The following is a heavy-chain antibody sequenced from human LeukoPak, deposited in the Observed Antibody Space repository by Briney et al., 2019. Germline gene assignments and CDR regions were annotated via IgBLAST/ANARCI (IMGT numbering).Heavy chain of an antibody. CDR2: ISAKSGAM. CDR3: TRERDLSLYYFAY. V-gene: IGHV3-48*01. CDR1: GFIFSSYS. J-gene: IGHJ4*02. Sequence: GGSLKLSCAASGFIFSSYSMNWVRQAPGKGLEWVSYISAKSGAMYYADSVQGRFTITRDNAKNSLYLQMNSLRAEDTAVYYCTRERDLSLYYFAYWGQGTLVTVSS.